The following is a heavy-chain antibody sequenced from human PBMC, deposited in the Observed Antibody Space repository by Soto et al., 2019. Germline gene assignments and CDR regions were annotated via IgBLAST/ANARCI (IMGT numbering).Heavy chain of an antibody. V-gene: IGHV1-18*01. D-gene: IGHD3-16*02. CDR2: ISAYNGNT. J-gene: IGHJ4*02. Sequence: ASVKVSCKASGYTFTSYCISWVRQAPGQGLEWMGWISAYNGNTNYAQKLQGRVTMTTDTSTSTAYMELRSLRSDDTAVYYCARPFMITVGGVIGHFDYWGQGTLVTVSS. CDR1: GYTFTSYC. CDR3: ARPFMITVGGVIGHFDY.